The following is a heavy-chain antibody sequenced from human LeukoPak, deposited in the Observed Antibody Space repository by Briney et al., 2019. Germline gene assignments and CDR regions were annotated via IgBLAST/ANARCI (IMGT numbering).Heavy chain of an antibody. CDR2: ISSSSSTI. D-gene: IGHD3-10*01. J-gene: IGHJ3*02. V-gene: IGHV3-48*01. CDR3: ARSDYYGSGSEAFDI. CDR1: GFTFSSNA. Sequence: GGSLRLSCAASGFTFSSNAMHWVRQAPGKGLEWVSYISSSSSTIYYADSVKGRFTISRDNAKNSLYLQMNSLRAEDTAVYYCARSDYYGSGSEAFDIWGQGTMVTVSS.